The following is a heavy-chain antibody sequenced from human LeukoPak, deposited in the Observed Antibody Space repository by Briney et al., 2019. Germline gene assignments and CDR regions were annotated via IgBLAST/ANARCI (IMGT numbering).Heavy chain of an antibody. J-gene: IGHJ4*02. Sequence: SETLPLTCTVSGGSIRNSNYYWGWIRQPPGKGLEWIGSNSGSTNYKPSLRSRVTISIDTSKNQFSLKVNSVTAADTAVYYCARHDGSYYTYNFDYWGQGTLVTVSS. CDR2: NSGST. D-gene: IGHD3-22*01. V-gene: IGHV4-39*01. CDR1: GGSIRNSNYY. CDR3: ARHDGSYYTYNFDY.